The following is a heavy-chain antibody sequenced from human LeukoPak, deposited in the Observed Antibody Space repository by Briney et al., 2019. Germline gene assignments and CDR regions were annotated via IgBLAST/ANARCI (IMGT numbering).Heavy chain of an antibody. CDR3: ARDPCSSGWYDYYYGMDV. CDR1: GGSNSSSSYY. V-gene: IGHV4-39*07. J-gene: IGHJ6*02. Sequence: SETLSLTCTVSGGSNSSSSYYWGWIRQPPGKGLEWIGSIYYSGSTYYNPSLKSRVTISVDTSKNQFSLKLSSVTAADTAVYYCARDPCSSGWYDYYYGMDVWGQGTTVTVSS. D-gene: IGHD6-19*01. CDR2: IYYSGST.